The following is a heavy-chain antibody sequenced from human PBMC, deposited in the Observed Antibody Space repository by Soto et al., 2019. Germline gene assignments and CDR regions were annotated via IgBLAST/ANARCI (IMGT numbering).Heavy chain of an antibody. D-gene: IGHD6-19*01. CDR3: ARDLGVAGTDNWFDP. Sequence: TLSLTCTVSGGSISSGDYYWSWIRQPPGKGLEWIGYIYYSGSTYYNPSLKSRVTISVDTSKNQFSLKLSSVTAADTAVYYCARDLGVAGTDNWFDPWGQGTLVTVSS. CDR1: GGSISSGDYY. CDR2: IYYSGST. J-gene: IGHJ5*02. V-gene: IGHV4-30-4*01.